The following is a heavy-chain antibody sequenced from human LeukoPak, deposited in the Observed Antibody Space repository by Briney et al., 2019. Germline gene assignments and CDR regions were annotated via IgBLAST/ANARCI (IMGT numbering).Heavy chain of an antibody. D-gene: IGHD3-22*01. Sequence: GGSLRLTCAASGFTFSSYGMHWVRQAPGKGLEWVAFIRYDGSNKYYADSVKGRFTISRDNSKNTLYVQMNSLRAEDTAVYYCARGYYYDSSAFDYWGQGTLVTVSS. V-gene: IGHV3-30*02. CDR2: IRYDGSNK. CDR1: GFTFSSYG. CDR3: ARGYYYDSSAFDY. J-gene: IGHJ4*02.